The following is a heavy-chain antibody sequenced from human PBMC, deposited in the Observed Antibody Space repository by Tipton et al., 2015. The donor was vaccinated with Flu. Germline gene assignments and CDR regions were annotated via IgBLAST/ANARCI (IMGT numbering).Heavy chain of an antibody. Sequence: TLSLTCAVSGDSISSDYYWGWIRQPPGKGLEWIASIYRGGSTDYNPSLKSRVTISVDTSKNQFSLKLSSVTAADTAVYYCARGVRYYDSSGYYNFDYWGQGTLVTVSS. V-gene: IGHV4-38-2*01. CDR1: GDSISSDYY. CDR3: ARGVRYYDSSGYYNFDY. J-gene: IGHJ4*02. CDR2: IYRGGST. D-gene: IGHD3-22*01.